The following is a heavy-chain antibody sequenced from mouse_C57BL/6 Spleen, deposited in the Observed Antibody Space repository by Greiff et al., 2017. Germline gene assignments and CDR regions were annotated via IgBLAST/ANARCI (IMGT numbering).Heavy chain of an antibody. CDR1: GYTFTNYW. CDR2: IYPGGGYT. CDR3: ARSGDCERGYYAMDY. V-gene: IGHV1-63*01. J-gene: IGHJ4*01. D-gene: IGHD3-1*01. Sequence: QVQLQQSGAELVRPGTSVKMSCKASGYTFTNYWIGWAKQRPGHGLEWIGDIYPGGGYTNYNEKFKGKATLTADKSSSTAYMQFSSLTSEDSAIYYCARSGDCERGYYAMDYWGQGTSVTVSS.